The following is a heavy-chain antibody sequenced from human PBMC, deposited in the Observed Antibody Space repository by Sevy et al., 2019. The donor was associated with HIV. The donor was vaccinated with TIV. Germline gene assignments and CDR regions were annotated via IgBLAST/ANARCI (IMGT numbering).Heavy chain of an antibody. CDR3: ARSYYYDSSGYFVI. D-gene: IGHD3-22*01. V-gene: IGHV3-33*01. Sequence: GGSLRLSCAASGFTFSSYGMHWVRQAPGKGLEWVAVIWYDGSNKYYADSVKGRFTISRDNYKNTLYLQMNSLRAEDTAVYYCARSYYYDSSGYFVIWGQGTLVTVSS. CDR1: GFTFSSYG. J-gene: IGHJ4*02. CDR2: IWYDGSNK.